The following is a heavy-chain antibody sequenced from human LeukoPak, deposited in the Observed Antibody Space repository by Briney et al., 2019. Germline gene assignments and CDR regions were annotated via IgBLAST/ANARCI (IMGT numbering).Heavy chain of an antibody. D-gene: IGHD3-10*01. Sequence: GASVKVSCKASGGTFSSYAISWVRQAPGQGLEWMGGIIPIFGTANYAQKFQGRVTITADESTSTAYMELSSLRSEDTAVYYCARVGSLRGSDYYYGMDVWGKGTTATVSS. CDR2: IIPIFGTA. V-gene: IGHV1-69*01. CDR1: GGTFSSYA. J-gene: IGHJ6*04. CDR3: ARVGSLRGSDYYYGMDV.